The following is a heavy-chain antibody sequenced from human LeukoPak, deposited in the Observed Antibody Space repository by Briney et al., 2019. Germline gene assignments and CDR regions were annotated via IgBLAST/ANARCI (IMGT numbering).Heavy chain of an antibody. Sequence: GGSLRLSCATSGFTFDDDAMSWVRQIRGEGLEWVSGINWNAVRTDYADSVKGRFTISRDNTDNSLHLQMNSLRVEDTALYYCPRASSTSAVPGTFGFSPHWGPGTLVVVSS. CDR3: PRASSTSAVPGTFGFSPH. CDR1: GFTFDDDA. D-gene: IGHD3-3*01. J-gene: IGHJ4*02. CDR2: INWNAVRT. V-gene: IGHV3-20*04.